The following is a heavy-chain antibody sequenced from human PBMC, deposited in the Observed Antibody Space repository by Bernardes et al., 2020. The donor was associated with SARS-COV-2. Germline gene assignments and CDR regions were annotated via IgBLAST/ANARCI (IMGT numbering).Heavy chain of an antibody. V-gene: IGHV4-61*08. CDR1: GSSVSSGGYY. J-gene: IGHJ4*02. CDR2: IYYNGNT. D-gene: IGHD2-15*01. Sequence: SETLSLTCTVSGSSVSSGGYYWSRIRQPPGKGLEWVGFIYYNGNTNYNPSLKSRVTISVDTSKNQLSLKLTSVTAADTAVYYCARDVRGGTLDYWGQGTPVTVSS. CDR3: ARDVRGGTLDY.